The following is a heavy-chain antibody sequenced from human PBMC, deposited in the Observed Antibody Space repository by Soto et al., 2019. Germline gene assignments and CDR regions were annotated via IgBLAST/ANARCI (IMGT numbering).Heavy chain of an antibody. CDR3: AKDIGGQNSYFDY. CDR1: GFTFDDYT. CDR2: ISWDGGST. Sequence: EVQLVESGGVVAQPGGSLRLSCAASGFTFDDYTMHWVRQAPGKGLEWVSLISWDGGSTYYADSVKGRFTISRDNSKNSLYQHMNSLRTEDTALYYCAKDIGGQNSYFDYWGQGTLVTVSS. V-gene: IGHV3-43*01. J-gene: IGHJ4*02.